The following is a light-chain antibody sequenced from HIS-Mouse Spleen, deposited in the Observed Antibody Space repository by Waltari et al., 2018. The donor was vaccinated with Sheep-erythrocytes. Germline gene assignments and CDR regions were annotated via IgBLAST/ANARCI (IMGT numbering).Light chain of an antibody. CDR1: QSIRSW. CDR3: QQYNSYST. V-gene: IGKV1-5*03. Sequence: DIQMTQSPSTLFASVGDRVTITCRASQSIRSWLAWYQQKPGKAPKLLIYKASSLESGVPSRFSGSGSGTEFTLTISSLQPDDFATYYCQQYNSYSTFGQGTKVEIK. CDR2: KAS. J-gene: IGKJ1*01.